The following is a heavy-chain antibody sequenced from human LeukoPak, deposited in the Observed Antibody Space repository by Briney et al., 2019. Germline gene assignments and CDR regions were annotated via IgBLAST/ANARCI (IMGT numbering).Heavy chain of an antibody. V-gene: IGHV4-61*02. Sequence: TLSLTCTVSGGSISSGSYYWSWIRQPAGKGLEWIGRIYTSGSTNYNPSLKSRVTISVDTSKNQFSLKLSSVTAADTAVYYCARADGYRGSYYDYYYYYMDVWGKGTTVTVSS. CDR2: IYTSGST. D-gene: IGHD1-26*01. J-gene: IGHJ6*03. CDR3: ARADGYRGSYYDYYYYYMDV. CDR1: GGSISSGSYY.